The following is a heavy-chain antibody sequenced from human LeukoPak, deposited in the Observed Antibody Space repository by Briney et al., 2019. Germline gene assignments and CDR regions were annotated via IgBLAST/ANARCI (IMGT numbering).Heavy chain of an antibody. CDR3: ARRYDYVWGSLDY. D-gene: IGHD3-16*01. V-gene: IGHV5-51*01. CDR2: IYPGDSHI. CDR1: GYIFTNYW. Sequence: GESLKISCKGPGYIFTNYWIGWVRQMPGKGLEWMGIIYPGDSHIRYSPSFQGQVTISADKSISTAYLQWSSLKASDTAMYYCARRYDYVWGSLDYWGQGTLVTVSS. J-gene: IGHJ4*02.